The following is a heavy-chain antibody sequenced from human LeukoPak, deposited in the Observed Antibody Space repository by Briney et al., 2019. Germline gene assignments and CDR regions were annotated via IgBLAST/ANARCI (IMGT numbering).Heavy chain of an antibody. V-gene: IGHV3-7*04. Sequence: GGSLRLSCAASGFTFSNCWMNWVRQAPGRGLEWVANVKQDGSETHYVDSVKGRFTISGDNAKNSLFLEMNSLRGEDTAVYYCARDPDSTIWPQYFQHWGQGALVTVSS. CDR3: ARDPDSTIWPQYFQH. CDR2: VKQDGSET. J-gene: IGHJ1*01. D-gene: IGHD6-13*01. CDR1: GFTFSNCW.